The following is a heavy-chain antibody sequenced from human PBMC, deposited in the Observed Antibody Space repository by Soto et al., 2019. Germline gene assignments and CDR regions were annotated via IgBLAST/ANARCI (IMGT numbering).Heavy chain of an antibody. CDR1: GFTVSSNY. CDR3: AREIVVVVAATTKDAFDI. J-gene: IGHJ3*02. V-gene: IGHV3-66*01. Sequence: GGSLRLSCAASGFTVSSNYMSWVRQAPGKGLEWVSVIYSGGSTYYVDSVKGRFTISRDNSKNTLYLQMNSLRAEDTAVYYCAREIVVVVAATTKDAFDIWGQGTMVTVSS. CDR2: IYSGGST. D-gene: IGHD2-15*01.